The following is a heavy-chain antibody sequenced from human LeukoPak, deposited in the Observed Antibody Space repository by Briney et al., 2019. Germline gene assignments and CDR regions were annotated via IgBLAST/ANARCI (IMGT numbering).Heavy chain of an antibody. J-gene: IGHJ5*02. CDR1: GFTFTAYG. V-gene: IGHV3-30*03. Sequence: GGSLRLSCAASGFTFTAYGMHWVRQAPGKGLEWLAVISFDGSGQYYADSVKGRFTISRDDSKNMLYLQMNSLRVEDTAVYYCARDLQRQWLVPGWFDPWGQGTLVTVSS. CDR3: ARDLQRQWLVPGWFDP. D-gene: IGHD6-19*01. CDR2: ISFDGSGQ.